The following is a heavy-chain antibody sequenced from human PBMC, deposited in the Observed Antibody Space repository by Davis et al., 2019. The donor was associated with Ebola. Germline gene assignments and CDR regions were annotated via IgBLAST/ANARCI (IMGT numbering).Heavy chain of an antibody. CDR3: AILQASWAFDI. CDR1: GFTFSSYS. V-gene: IGHV3-21*01. J-gene: IGHJ3*02. CDR2: ISSSSSYI. Sequence: GESLKISCAASGFTFSSYSMNWVRQAPGKGLEWVSSISSSSSYIYYADSVKGRFTISRDNSKNTLYLQMNSLRAEDTAVYYCAILQASWAFDIWGQGTMVTVSS.